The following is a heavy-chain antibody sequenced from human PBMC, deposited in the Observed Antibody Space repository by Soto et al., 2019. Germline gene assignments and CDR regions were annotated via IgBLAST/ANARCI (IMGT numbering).Heavy chain of an antibody. J-gene: IGHJ4*02. D-gene: IGHD2-15*01. CDR3: ARVNVVVVAATREYYFDY. CDR1: GYTFTGYY. Sequence: ASVKVSCKAAGYTFTGYYMHWVRQAPGQGLEWMGWINPNSGGTNYAQKFQGRVTMTRDTSISTAYMELSRLRSDDTAVYYCARVNVVVVAATREYYFDYWGQGTLVTVSS. V-gene: IGHV1-2*02. CDR2: INPNSGGT.